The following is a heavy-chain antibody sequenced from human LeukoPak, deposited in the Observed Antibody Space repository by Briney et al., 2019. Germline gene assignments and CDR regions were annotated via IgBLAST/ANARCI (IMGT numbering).Heavy chain of an antibody. V-gene: IGHV3-30*04. CDR2: ISSDGVEK. Sequence: PGGSLRLSCEASGFTFINYGLHWVRQTPGMGLEWVAAISSDGVEKHYADSVKGRFTISRDNSKSTLYLQMNSLRADDTALYYCAREGHYDILTGYSPLEYYFYYTAVCGKGTTVTVSS. CDR3: AREGHYDILTGYSPLEYYFYYTAV. D-gene: IGHD3-9*01. CDR1: GFTFINYG. J-gene: IGHJ6*03.